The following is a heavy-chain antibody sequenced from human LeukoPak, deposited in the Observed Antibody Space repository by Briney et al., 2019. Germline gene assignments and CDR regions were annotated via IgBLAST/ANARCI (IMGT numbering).Heavy chain of an antibody. D-gene: IGHD3-16*01. CDR2: ISSSSSYI. CDR3: ARTMGQGLLLRAFDY. J-gene: IGHJ4*02. V-gene: IGHV3-21*01. Sequence: GGSLRLSCAASGFTFSSYAMSWVRQAPGKGLEWVSSISSSSSYIYYADSVKGRFTISRDNAKNSLYLQMNSLRAEDTAVYYCARTMGQGLLLRAFDYWGQGTLVTVSS. CDR1: GFTFSSYA.